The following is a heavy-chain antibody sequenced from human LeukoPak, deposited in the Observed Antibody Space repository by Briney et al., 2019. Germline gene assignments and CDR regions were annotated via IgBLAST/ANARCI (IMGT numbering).Heavy chain of an antibody. D-gene: IGHD6-13*01. V-gene: IGHV4-59*01. J-gene: IGHJ2*01. CDR1: GGSISSYY. Sequence: PSETLSLTCTVSGGSISSYYWSWIRQPPGKGLEWIGYIYYSGSTNYNPSLKSRVTISVDTSKNQFSLKLSSVTAADTAVYYCAREGIAAAGLTYRYFDLWGRGTLVTVSS. CDR2: IYYSGST. CDR3: AREGIAAAGLTYRYFDL.